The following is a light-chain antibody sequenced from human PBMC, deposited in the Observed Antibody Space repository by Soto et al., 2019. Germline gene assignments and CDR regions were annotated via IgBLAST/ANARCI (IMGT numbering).Light chain of an antibody. Sequence: QSALTQPASVSGSPGQSITISCTGTSSDVGGYNYVSWYQHHPGKAPKLMIFDVSNRPSGVSNRFSGSKSGNTASLTISGIQPEDEADSYCSSYTTSNTRQIVFGTGTKLTVL. V-gene: IGLV2-14*03. J-gene: IGLJ1*01. CDR1: SSDVGGYNY. CDR3: SSYTTSNTRQIV. CDR2: DVS.